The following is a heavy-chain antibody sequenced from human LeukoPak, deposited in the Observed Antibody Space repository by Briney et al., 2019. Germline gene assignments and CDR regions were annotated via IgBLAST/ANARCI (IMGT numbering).Heavy chain of an antibody. CDR2: IWYDGSNK. V-gene: IGHV3-33*06. Sequence: GGSLRLSCAASGFTFSSYGMHWVRQAPGKGLEWVAVIWYDGSNKYYADSVKGRFTISRDNSKNTLYLQMNSLRAEDTAIYYCAKGNGGSYYSAIDYWGQGTQVTVSS. CDR1: GFTFSSYG. D-gene: IGHD2-15*01. CDR3: AKGNGGSYYSAIDY. J-gene: IGHJ4*02.